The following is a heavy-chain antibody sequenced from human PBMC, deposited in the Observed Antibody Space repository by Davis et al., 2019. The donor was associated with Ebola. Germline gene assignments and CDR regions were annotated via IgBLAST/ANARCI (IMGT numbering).Heavy chain of an antibody. CDR2: IYYSGST. J-gene: IGHJ4*02. Sequence: PSETLSLTCTVSGGSISSYYWSWIRQPPGKGLEWIGYIYYSGSTKYNPSLKSRVTISEDTSKNQFSLKLSSVTAADTAAYYCVRHVGNGYGYFDYWGRGTLVTVSS. D-gene: IGHD4-17*01. V-gene: IGHV4-59*08. CDR3: VRHVGNGYGYFDY. CDR1: GGSISSYY.